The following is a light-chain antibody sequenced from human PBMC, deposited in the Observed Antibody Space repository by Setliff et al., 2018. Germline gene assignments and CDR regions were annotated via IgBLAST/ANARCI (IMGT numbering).Light chain of an antibody. CDR1: SSDVVSYDV. Sequence: QSALTQPASVSGSPGQSITISCTGTSSDVVSYDVVSWYQQYPGKAPKLMIYEGSKRPSGISNRFSGSKSGNTASLTISGLQAEDEADYYCCLHAGIRHWVFGGGTKVTVL. CDR2: EGS. CDR3: CLHAGIRHWV. V-gene: IGLV2-23*01. J-gene: IGLJ3*02.